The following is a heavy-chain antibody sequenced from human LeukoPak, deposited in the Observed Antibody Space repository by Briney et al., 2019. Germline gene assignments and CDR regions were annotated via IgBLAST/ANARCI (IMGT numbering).Heavy chain of an antibody. D-gene: IGHD6-19*01. J-gene: IGHJ4*02. CDR3: ATSIAVAGTGEWY. V-gene: IGHV7-4-1*02. Sequence: ASVKVSCKASGYTFTGYYMHWVRQAPGQGLEWMGWINTNTGNPTYAQGFTGRFVFSLDTSVSTAYLQISSLKAEDTAVYYCATSIAVAGTGEWYWGQGTLVTVSS. CDR2: INTNTGNP. CDR1: GYTFTGYY.